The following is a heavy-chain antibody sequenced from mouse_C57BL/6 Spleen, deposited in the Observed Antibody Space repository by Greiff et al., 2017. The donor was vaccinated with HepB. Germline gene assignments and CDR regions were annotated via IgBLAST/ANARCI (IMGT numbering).Heavy chain of an antibody. CDR2: ISDGGSYT. D-gene: IGHD2-4*01. V-gene: IGHV5-4*03. J-gene: IGHJ4*01. Sequence: EVKLVESGGGLVKPGGSLKLSCAASGFTFSSYAMSWVRQTPEKRLEWVATISDGGSYTYYPDNVKGRFTISRDNAKNNQYLQMSHLKSEDTAMYYCARYDYEKAMDYWGQGTSVTVSS. CDR1: GFTFSSYA. CDR3: ARYDYEKAMDY.